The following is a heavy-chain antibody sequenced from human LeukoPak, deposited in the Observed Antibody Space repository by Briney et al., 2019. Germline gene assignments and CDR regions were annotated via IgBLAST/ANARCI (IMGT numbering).Heavy chain of an antibody. Sequence: GASVKVSCKASGYTFTSYYMHWVRQAPGQGLEWMGIINPSGGSTSYAQKFQGRVTMTRDTSTSTAYMELSRLRSDDTAVYYCARDSRYYYGSGSYYAATFPWGQGTLVTVSS. D-gene: IGHD3-10*01. CDR3: ARDSRYYYGSGSYYAATFP. V-gene: IGHV1-46*01. J-gene: IGHJ5*02. CDR2: INPSGGST. CDR1: GYTFTSYY.